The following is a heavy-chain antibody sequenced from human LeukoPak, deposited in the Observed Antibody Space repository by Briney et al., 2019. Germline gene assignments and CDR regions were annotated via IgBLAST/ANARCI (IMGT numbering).Heavy chain of an antibody. Sequence: GGSLRLSCAASGFTFSSYSMNWVRQAPGKGLEWVSSISSSSSYIYYADSVKGRLTISRDNAKNSLYLQMNSLRAEDTAVYYCARDITIRMVPFDYWGQGTLVTVSS. CDR3: ARDITIRMVPFDY. J-gene: IGHJ4*02. CDR2: ISSSSSYI. CDR1: GFTFSSYS. D-gene: IGHD1-20*01. V-gene: IGHV3-21*01.